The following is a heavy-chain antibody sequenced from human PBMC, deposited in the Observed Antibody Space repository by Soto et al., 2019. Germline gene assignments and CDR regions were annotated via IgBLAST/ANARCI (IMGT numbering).Heavy chain of an antibody. Sequence: QVQLVQSGAEVTRPGASVKVSCKASGYSFISHYIHWVRQAPGQGLEWMGFINPSGGSATLAQKFQSRLTMTRDTAKRTIYMELTILRSEDAAVYYCARDYLSSKLSMSYFDFWGQGTLVTVSS. CDR3: ARDYLSSKLSMSYFDF. CDR1: GYSFISHY. D-gene: IGHD2-2*01. CDR2: INPSGGSA. V-gene: IGHV1-46*01. J-gene: IGHJ4*02.